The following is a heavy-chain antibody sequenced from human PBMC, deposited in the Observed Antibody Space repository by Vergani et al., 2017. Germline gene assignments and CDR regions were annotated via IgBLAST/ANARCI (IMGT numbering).Heavy chain of an antibody. D-gene: IGHD6-6*01. CDR2: IYYSGST. CDR3: ARLIAARPGAFES. V-gene: IGHV4-39*01. J-gene: IGHJ3*02. Sequence: QLQLQESGPGLVKPSETLSLTCTVSGCSISSSSYYWGWIRQPPGKGLEWIGSIYYSGSTYYNPSLKSRVTISVDTSKNQFSLKLSSVTAADTAVYYGARLIAARPGAFESWGQGTMVTVSS. CDR1: GCSISSSSYY.